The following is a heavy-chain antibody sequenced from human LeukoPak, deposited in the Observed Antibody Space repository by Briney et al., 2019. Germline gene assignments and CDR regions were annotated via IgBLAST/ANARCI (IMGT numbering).Heavy chain of an antibody. CDR1: GYTFTSYA. CDR3: ARGPARLVVVAATDY. V-gene: IGHV7-4-1*02. CDR2: INTNTGNP. J-gene: IGHJ4*02. D-gene: IGHD2-15*01. Sequence: ASVTVSCKASGYTFTSYAMNWVRQAPGQGLEWMGWINTNTGNPTYAQGFTGRFVFSLDTSVSTAYLQISSLKAEDTAVYYCARGPARLVVVAATDYWGQGTQVTVSS.